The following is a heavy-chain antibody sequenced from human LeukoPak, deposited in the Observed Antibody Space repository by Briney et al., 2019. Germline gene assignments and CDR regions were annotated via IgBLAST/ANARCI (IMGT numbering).Heavy chain of an antibody. Sequence: ASVKVSFKASGYTFTSYYMHWVRQAPGQGLEWMGIINPSGGSTSYAQKFQGRVTMTRDMSTSTVYMELSSLRSEDTAVYYCARASIAARLTWGAWGQGTLVTVSS. CDR1: GYTFTSYY. D-gene: IGHD6-6*01. V-gene: IGHV1-46*01. CDR3: ARASIAARLTWGA. CDR2: INPSGGST. J-gene: IGHJ5*02.